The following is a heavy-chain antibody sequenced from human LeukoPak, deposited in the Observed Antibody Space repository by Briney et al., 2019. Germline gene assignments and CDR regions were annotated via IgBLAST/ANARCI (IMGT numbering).Heavy chain of an antibody. V-gene: IGHV1-8*01. Sequence: ASVKVSCKASGYTFTSYDINWVRQTTGQGLEWMGWMNPNSGNTGYARKFQGRVTMTRNTSISTAYMELSSLRSEDTAVYYCARGYNWNYYYYYGMDVWGQGTTVTVSS. J-gene: IGHJ6*02. CDR3: ARGYNWNYYYYYGMDV. CDR1: GYTFTSYD. CDR2: MNPNSGNT. D-gene: IGHD1-7*01.